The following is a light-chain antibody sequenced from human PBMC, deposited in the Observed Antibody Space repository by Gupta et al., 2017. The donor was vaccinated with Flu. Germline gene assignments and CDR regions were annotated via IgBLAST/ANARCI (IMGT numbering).Light chain of an antibody. Sequence: EIVLTQSPGTLSLSPGDRATLSCRASQSIGRNDLAWYQQRPGQAPRRLIYDTSRRATGVPDRFTGSGFGTDFTLIITVRDPEDFAVYYCQHAGTSPPWTFGQGTKVEV. J-gene: IGKJ1*01. V-gene: IGKV3-20*01. CDR1: QSIGRND. CDR3: QHAGTSPPWT. CDR2: DTS.